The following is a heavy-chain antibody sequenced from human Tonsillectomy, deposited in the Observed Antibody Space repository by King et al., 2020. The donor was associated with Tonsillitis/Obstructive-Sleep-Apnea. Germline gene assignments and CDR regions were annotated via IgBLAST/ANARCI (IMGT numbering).Heavy chain of an antibody. CDR3: ASVRWGLPDY. V-gene: IGHV4-59*01. CDR1: GGSISSYY. CDR2: IYYSGST. Sequence: QLQESGPGLVKPSETLSLTCTVSGGSISSYYWSWIRQPPGKGLEWIGYIYYSGSTNYNPSLKSRVTISVDTSKNQFSLKLSSVTAADTAVYYCASVRWGLPDYWGQGPLVTVSS. D-gene: IGHD2-21*02. J-gene: IGHJ4*02.